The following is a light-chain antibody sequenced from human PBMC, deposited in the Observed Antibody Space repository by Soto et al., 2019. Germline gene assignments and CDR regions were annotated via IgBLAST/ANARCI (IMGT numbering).Light chain of an antibody. CDR1: SSDVGSYNL. V-gene: IGLV2-23*01. CDR2: EGS. J-gene: IGLJ2*01. CDR3: CSYAGNVV. Sequence: QSVLTQPASVSGSPGQSITISCAGTSSDVGSYNLVSWYQQHPGKAPKLMIYEGSKRPSGVSNRFSGSKSGNTASLTISGLQAEDEADYYCCSYAGNVVFGGGTKVTVL.